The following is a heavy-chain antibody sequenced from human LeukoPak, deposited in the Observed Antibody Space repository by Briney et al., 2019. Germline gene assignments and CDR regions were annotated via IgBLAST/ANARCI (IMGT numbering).Heavy chain of an antibody. J-gene: IGHJ4*02. D-gene: IGHD6-19*01. CDR3: ARGAGWYDY. V-gene: IGHV4-59*12. Sequence: PSETLSLTCTVSGGSMNSNYWSWLRQPPGKGLEWIAYIYYSGSTNYNPSLKSRVTISVDTSKNQFSLKLTSVTAADMAVYYCARGAGWYDYWGQGSLVTVSS. CDR2: IYYSGST. CDR1: GGSMNSNY.